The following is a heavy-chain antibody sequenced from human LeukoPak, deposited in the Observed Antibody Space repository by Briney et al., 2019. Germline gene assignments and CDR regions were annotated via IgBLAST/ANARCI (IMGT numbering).Heavy chain of an antibody. V-gene: IGHV3-30-3*01. D-gene: IGHD6-13*01. Sequence: GGSLRLSCAASGFTFSSYAMHWVRQAPGKGLEWVAVISYDGSNKYYADSVKGRFTISRDNSKNTLYLQMNSLRAEDTAVYYCARSPSIAAAGRHFDYWGQGTLVTVPS. CDR3: ARSPSIAAAGRHFDY. CDR2: ISYDGSNK. CDR1: GFTFSSYA. J-gene: IGHJ4*02.